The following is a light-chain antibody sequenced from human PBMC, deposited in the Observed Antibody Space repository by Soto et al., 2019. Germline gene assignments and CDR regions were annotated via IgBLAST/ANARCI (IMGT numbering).Light chain of an antibody. V-gene: IGKV1-5*01. Sequence: DIQMTQSPATLSASVGDRVTITCRASQSISSWLAWYQQKPGKVPKLLIDDASSLESGVPSRFSGSGSGTEFTLTISSLQPDDFATYCCQPYHTYPWTFGQGTKVEIK. CDR3: QPYHTYPWT. CDR1: QSISSW. CDR2: DAS. J-gene: IGKJ1*01.